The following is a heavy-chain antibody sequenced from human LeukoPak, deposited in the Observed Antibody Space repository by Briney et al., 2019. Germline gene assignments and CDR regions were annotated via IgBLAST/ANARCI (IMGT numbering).Heavy chain of an antibody. CDR3: ARSEYSYGPNKDRFDY. CDR1: GGTFSSYA. J-gene: IGHJ4*02. Sequence: ASVKVSCKASGGTFSSYAISWVRQAPGQGLEWMGGIIPIFHTANYAQKFQGRVTITAAMSTSTAYMELSSLRSEDTAVYYCARSEYSYGPNKDRFDYWGQGTLVTVSS. CDR2: IIPIFHTA. V-gene: IGHV1-69*06. D-gene: IGHD5-18*01.